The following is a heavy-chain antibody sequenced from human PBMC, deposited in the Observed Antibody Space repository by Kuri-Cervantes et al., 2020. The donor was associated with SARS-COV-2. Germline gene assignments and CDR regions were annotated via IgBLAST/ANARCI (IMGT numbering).Heavy chain of an antibody. CDR3: ARPSRGGFDY. V-gene: IGHV3-23*01. J-gene: IGHJ4*02. CDR2: ITENGRKT. Sequence: GESLKISCAASGFNFSSFAVSWVRQAPGKGLEWVTAITENGRKTYFADSVKGRFTISRDNSKSMLFLQMSGLTDEDTARYYCARPSRGGFDYWGQGSLVTVSS. CDR1: GFNFSSFA.